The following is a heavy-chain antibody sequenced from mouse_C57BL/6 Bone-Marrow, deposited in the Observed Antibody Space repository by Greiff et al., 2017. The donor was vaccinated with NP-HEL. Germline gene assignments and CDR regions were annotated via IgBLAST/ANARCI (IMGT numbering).Heavy chain of an antibody. Sequence: EVQLVESGGGLVKPGGSLKLSCAASGFTFSDYGMHWVRQAPEKGLEWVAYISSGSSTIYYADTVKGRFTISRDNAKNTLFLQMTSLRSEDTAMYYCARSIYYGNYVWFAYWGQGTLVTVSA. CDR3: ARSIYYGNYVWFAY. V-gene: IGHV5-17*01. J-gene: IGHJ3*01. CDR2: ISSGSSTI. D-gene: IGHD2-1*01. CDR1: GFTFSDYG.